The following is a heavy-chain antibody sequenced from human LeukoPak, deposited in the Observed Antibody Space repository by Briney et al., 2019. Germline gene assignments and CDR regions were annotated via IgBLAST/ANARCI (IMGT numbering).Heavy chain of an antibody. V-gene: IGHV4-59*01. CDR2: IYYSGGT. J-gene: IGHJ3*02. Sequence: PSETLSLTCTVSGGSISSYYWSWIRQPPGKGLEWMGYIYYSGGTNYNPSLKSRVTISVDTSKNQFSLKLSSVTAADTAVYYCAREQWLAYPRAAFDIGGQGTMVTVSS. D-gene: IGHD6-19*01. CDR3: AREQWLAYPRAAFDI. CDR1: GGSISSYY.